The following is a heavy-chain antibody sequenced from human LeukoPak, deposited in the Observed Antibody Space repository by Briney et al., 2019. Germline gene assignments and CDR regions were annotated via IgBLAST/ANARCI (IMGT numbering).Heavy chain of an antibody. Sequence: SVKVSCKASGGTFSSYAISWVRQAPGQGLEWMGGIIPIFGTANYAQKFQGRVTITTDESTSTAYMELSSLRSEDTAVYYCARGFDYYDSSGYHPPDVWGQGTTVTVSS. CDR3: ARGFDYYDSSGYHPPDV. V-gene: IGHV1-69*05. D-gene: IGHD3-22*01. CDR1: GGTFSSYA. CDR2: IIPIFGTA. J-gene: IGHJ6*02.